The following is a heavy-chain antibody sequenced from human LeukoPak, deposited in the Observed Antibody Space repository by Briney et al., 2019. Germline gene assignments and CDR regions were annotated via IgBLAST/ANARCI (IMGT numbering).Heavy chain of an antibody. CDR2: ISGSGGST. V-gene: IGHV3-23*01. D-gene: IGHD6-19*01. J-gene: IGHJ1*01. CDR1: AFTFSTYG. CDR3: ARDYEQWLVLWYFQH. Sequence: PGGSLRLSCAASAFTFSTYGMSWVRQAPGKGLEWVSGISGSGGSTYYADSVKGRFTVSRDNSKDTLYLQMNSLRAEDTAVYYCARDYEQWLVLWYFQHWGQGTLVTVSS.